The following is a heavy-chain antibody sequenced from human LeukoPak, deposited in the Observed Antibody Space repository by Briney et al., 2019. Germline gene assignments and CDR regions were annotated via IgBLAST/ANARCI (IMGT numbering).Heavy chain of an antibody. V-gene: IGHV1-46*01. CDR3: ARDGRVAGTGENWFDP. CDR1: GYTFTSYY. D-gene: IGHD6-19*01. J-gene: IGHJ5*02. Sequence: ASVKVSCKASGYTFTSYYMRWVRQAPGQGLEWMGIIHHSGGSRSYAQKFQGRVTMTRDTSTSTVYMELSSLRSEDTAVYYCARDGRVAGTGENWFDPWGQGTLVTVSS. CDR2: IHHSGGSR.